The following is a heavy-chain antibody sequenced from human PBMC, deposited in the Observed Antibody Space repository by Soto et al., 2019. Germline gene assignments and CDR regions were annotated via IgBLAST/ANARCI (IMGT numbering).Heavy chain of an antibody. CDR1: GFTFSSYA. CDR3: ARELIVATMYYYMDV. V-gene: IGHV3-23*01. J-gene: IGHJ6*03. D-gene: IGHD5-12*01. CDR2: ISGSGGST. Sequence: GSLRLSCAASGFTFSSYAMSWVRQAPGKGLEWVSAISGSGGSTYYADSVKGRFTISRDNSKNTLYLQMNSLRAEDTAVYYCARELIVATMYYYMDVWGKGTTVTVSS.